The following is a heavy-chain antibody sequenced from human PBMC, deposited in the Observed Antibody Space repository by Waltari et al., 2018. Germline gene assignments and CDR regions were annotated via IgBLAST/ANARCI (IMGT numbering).Heavy chain of an antibody. V-gene: IGHV3-74*01. CDR3: ASGNSHAFDL. CDR1: GFTFSSSW. D-gene: IGHD1-7*01. CDR2: INRDGSGT. J-gene: IGHJ3*01. Sequence: EVQLVESGGGLVQPGGSLRVPCTPSGFTFSSSWMHWVRQVPGKGLVWVSRINRDGSGTSYADSAKGRFTISRDNAKNTLFLQMNSLRGEDTAVYYCASGNSHAFDLWGQGTMVTVSS.